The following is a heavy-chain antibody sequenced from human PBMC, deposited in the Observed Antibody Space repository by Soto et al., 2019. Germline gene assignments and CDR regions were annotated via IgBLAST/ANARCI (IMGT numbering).Heavy chain of an antibody. CDR1: GFTFSSYA. J-gene: IGHJ4*02. CDR2: ISGSGGST. Sequence: GGSLRLSCAASGFTFSSYAMSWVRQAPRKGLEWVSAISGSGGSTYYADSVKGRFTISRDNSKNTLYLQMNSLRAEDTAVYYCAKDWSSGWYARFDYWGQGTLVTVSS. D-gene: IGHD6-19*01. CDR3: AKDWSSGWYARFDY. V-gene: IGHV3-23*01.